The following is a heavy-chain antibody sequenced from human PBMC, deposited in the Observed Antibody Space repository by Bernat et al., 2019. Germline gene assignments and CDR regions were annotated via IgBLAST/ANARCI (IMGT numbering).Heavy chain of an antibody. J-gene: IGHJ4*02. Sequence: VQLVESGGGVVQPGRSLRLSCAASGFTFSSYWMHWVRQAPGKGLVWVSRINSDGSSTSYADSVKGRFTISRDNAKNTLYLQMNSLRAEDTAVYYCARDSSGWYPYFDYWGQGTLVTVSS. D-gene: IGHD6-19*01. CDR1: GFTFSSYW. CDR2: INSDGSST. CDR3: ARDSSGWYPYFDY. V-gene: IGHV3-74*01.